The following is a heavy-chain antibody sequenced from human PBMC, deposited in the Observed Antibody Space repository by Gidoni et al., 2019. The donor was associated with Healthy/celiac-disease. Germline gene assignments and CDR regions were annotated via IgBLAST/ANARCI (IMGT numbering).Heavy chain of an antibody. CDR2: ISGSGGST. Sequence: EVQLLESGGGLVQPGGSLRLSCAASGFTFSSHAMSWVRQAPGKGLACVSAISGSGGSTYYADSVKGRFTISRDNSKNTLYLQMNSLRAEDTAVYYCATTLNDIVVVVAAKTFFDYWGQGTLVTVSS. CDR3: ATTLNDIVVVVAAKTFFDY. J-gene: IGHJ4*02. CDR1: GFTFSSHA. V-gene: IGHV3-23*01. D-gene: IGHD2-15*01.